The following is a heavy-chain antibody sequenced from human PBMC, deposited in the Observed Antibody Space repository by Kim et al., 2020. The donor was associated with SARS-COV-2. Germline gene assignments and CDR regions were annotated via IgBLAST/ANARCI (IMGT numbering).Heavy chain of an antibody. V-gene: IGHV3-23*01. CDR2: ISGSGGST. D-gene: IGHD3-22*01. CDR1: GFTFSSYA. Sequence: GGSLRLSCAASGFTFSSYAMSWVRQAPGKGLEWVSAISGSGGSTYYADSVRGRFTISRDNSKNTLYLQMNSLRAEDTAVYYCAKEAMIVVVIAYYFDYWGQRTLVTVSS. CDR3: AKEAMIVVVIAYYFDY. J-gene: IGHJ4*02.